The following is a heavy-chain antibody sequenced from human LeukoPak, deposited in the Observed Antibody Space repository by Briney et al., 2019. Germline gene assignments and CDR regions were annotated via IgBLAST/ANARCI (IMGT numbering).Heavy chain of an antibody. CDR1: GGSFSGYY. CDR3: AKDSGSYYAYFDY. CDR2: INHSGST. V-gene: IGHV4-34*01. J-gene: IGHJ4*02. D-gene: IGHD1-26*01. Sequence: KPSETLSLTCAVYGGSFSGYYWSWIRQPPGKGLEWIGEINHSGSTNYNPSLKSRVTISVDTSKNQFSLKLSSVTAADTAVYYCAKDSGSYYAYFDYWGQGTLVTVSS.